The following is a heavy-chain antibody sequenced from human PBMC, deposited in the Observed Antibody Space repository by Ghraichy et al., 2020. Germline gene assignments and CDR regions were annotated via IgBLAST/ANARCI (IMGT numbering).Heavy chain of an antibody. V-gene: IGHV1-69*13. Sequence: SVKVSCKASGGTFSSYAISWVRQAPGQGLEWMGGIIPIFGTANYAQKFQGRVTITADESTSTAYMELSSLRSEDTAVYYCARGRAVAGTLFYYGMDVWGQGTTVTVSS. D-gene: IGHD6-19*01. CDR1: GGTFSSYA. CDR3: ARGRAVAGTLFYYGMDV. J-gene: IGHJ6*02. CDR2: IIPIFGTA.